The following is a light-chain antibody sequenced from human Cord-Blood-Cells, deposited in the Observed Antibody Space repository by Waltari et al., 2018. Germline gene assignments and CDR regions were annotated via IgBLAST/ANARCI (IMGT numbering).Light chain of an antibody. CDR1: ALPKQY. Sequence: SYELTQPPSVSVSPGQTARITCSGDALPKQYAYWYQQKPGQAPVLVIDKDSERPSGIPERVSGSNSGTTVTLTISGVQAEDEADYYCQSADSSGTYVVFGGGTKLTVL. CDR2: KDS. J-gene: IGLJ2*01. CDR3: QSADSSGTYVV. V-gene: IGLV3-25*03.